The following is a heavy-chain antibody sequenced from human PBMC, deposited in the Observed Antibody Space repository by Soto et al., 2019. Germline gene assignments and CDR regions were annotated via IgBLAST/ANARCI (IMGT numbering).Heavy chain of an antibody. CDR2: ISGSGGST. CDR1: GFTFSSYA. J-gene: IGHJ4*02. V-gene: IGHV3-23*01. Sequence: VQLLESGGGLVQPGGSLRLSCAASGFTFSSYAMSWVRQAPGKGLEWVSAISGSGGSTYYADSVKGRFTISRDNSKNTLYLQMNSLRAEDTAVYYCAKVIGVLRFLEWLLFDYWGQGTLVTVSS. D-gene: IGHD3-3*01. CDR3: AKVIGVLRFLEWLLFDY.